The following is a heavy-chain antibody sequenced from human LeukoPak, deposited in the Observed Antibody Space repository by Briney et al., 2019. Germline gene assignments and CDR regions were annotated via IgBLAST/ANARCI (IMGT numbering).Heavy chain of an antibody. CDR1: GFTFSNYA. J-gene: IGHJ6*03. CDR2: ISYDGSNR. Sequence: GGSLRLSCAASGFTFSNYAMHWVRQAPGKGLEWAAVISYDGSNRYYADSVKGRFTISRDNSMHTLFLQMNNLTAEDTAVFYCARARIKTNSGYYYYMDVWGKGTTVTVSS. V-gene: IGHV3-30*01. D-gene: IGHD2-8*01. CDR3: ARARIKTNSGYYYYMDV.